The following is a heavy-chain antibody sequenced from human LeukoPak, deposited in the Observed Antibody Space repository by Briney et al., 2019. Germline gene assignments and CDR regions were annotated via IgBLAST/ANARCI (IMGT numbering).Heavy chain of an antibody. CDR1: GSTFSDYW. CDR3: ARAGILWGDY. V-gene: IGHV3-7*01. Sequence: PGGSLRLSCAASGSTFSDYWMGWVRQAPGKGLEWVANIQQDGSEKYYVDSVKGRFTISRDNAKNSLYLQMNSLRAEDTAVYYCARAGILWGDYWGQGTLVTVSS. D-gene: IGHD2-15*01. J-gene: IGHJ4*02. CDR2: IQQDGSEK.